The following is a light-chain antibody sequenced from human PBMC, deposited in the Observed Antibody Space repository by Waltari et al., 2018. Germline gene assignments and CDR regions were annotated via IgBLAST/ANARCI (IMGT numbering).Light chain of an antibody. CDR3: QQYYNSRRA. J-gene: IGKJ1*01. CDR1: QSLFYSSNNKNY. CDR2: WAS. Sequence: DIVLTQPPDSPAVSLGERATIHCESSQSLFYSSNNKNYLAWFQQKVGQPPKVLIYWASTRESGVPDRFSGSGSGTDFTLTISSLQAEDVAVYYCQQYYNSRRAFGQGTKVEIK. V-gene: IGKV4-1*01.